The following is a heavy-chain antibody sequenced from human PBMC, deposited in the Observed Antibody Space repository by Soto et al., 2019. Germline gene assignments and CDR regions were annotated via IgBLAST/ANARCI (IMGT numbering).Heavy chain of an antibody. CDR3: ARESTIFLYGLDV. J-gene: IGHJ6*02. Sequence: SETLSLTCTVSGGSISSGGYSWTWIRQPPGKGLEWIGYFYHTGTSFYNPSLESRVTISVDRSKNQFSLKLTSVTAADTAVYYCARESTIFLYGLDVWGQGITVTVSS. V-gene: IGHV4-30-2*01. CDR2: FYHTGTS. CDR1: GGSISSGGYS. D-gene: IGHD3-3*01.